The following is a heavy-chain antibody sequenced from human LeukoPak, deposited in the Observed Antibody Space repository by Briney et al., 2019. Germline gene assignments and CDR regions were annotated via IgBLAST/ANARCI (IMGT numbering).Heavy chain of an antibody. CDR1: GFIFSTYA. D-gene: IGHD2-15*01. J-gene: IGHJ4*02. V-gene: IGHV3-23*01. CDR3: AKDLRVVGESSAGPLDH. CDR2: ISGSGYTI. Sequence: AGGSLRLSCAASGFIFSTYAISWVRQAPGRGLECVASISGSGYTIHHADSVKGRFTISRDNSKNTLYLQVNSLRAEDTAIYYCAKDLRVVGESSAGPLDHWGQGTLVTVSS.